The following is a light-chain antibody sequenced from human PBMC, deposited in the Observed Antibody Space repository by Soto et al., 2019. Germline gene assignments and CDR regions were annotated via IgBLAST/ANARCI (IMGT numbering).Light chain of an antibody. V-gene: IGLV1-44*01. Sequence: QSVLTQPPSASGTPGQRVTISCSGSSSNIGRNTVNWYQQLPGTAPKLLIYSSDQRPSGVPDRFSGSKSGTSASLAISALQSEDEADYYCAAWDDSRNGPVFGGGTKLTVL. CDR3: AAWDDSRNGPV. J-gene: IGLJ3*02. CDR1: SSNIGRNT. CDR2: SSD.